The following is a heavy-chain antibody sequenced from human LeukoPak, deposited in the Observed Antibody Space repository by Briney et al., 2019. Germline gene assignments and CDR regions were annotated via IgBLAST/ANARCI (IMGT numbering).Heavy chain of an antibody. CDR3: ARVTTYYYGSGRIPPLY. J-gene: IGHJ4*02. D-gene: IGHD3-10*01. CDR1: GYTFTSYG. V-gene: IGHV1-18*01. Sequence: GASVKASCKASGYTFTSYGISWVRQAPGQGLEWMGWISAYNGNTNYAQKLQGRVTMTTDTSTSTAYMELRSLRSDDTAVYYCARVTTYYYGSGRIPPLYWGQGTLVTVSS. CDR2: ISAYNGNT.